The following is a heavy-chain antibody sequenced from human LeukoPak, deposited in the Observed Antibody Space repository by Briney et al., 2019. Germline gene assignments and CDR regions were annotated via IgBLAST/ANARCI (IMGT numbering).Heavy chain of an antibody. V-gene: IGHV4-34*01. CDR3: AQWGDNMDV. D-gene: IGHD1-26*01. Sequence: SETLSLTCTVCGGSFSRYYWHWLRQPPGKGPDRLGEINYSGSTKYNPSLKSRVTISIDTSKNQFSLKLSSVTAADTAVYYCAQWGDNMDVWGKGTTVTVSS. CDR2: INYSGST. CDR1: GGSFSRYY. J-gene: IGHJ6*03.